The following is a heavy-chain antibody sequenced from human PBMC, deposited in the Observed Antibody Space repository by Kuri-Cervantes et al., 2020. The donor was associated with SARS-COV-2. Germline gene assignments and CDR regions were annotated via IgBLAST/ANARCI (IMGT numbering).Heavy chain of an antibody. D-gene: IGHD2-2*02. Sequence: GSLRLSCAVFGGSFSDYPWRWIRQPPEKGLEWIGDINHSGNANYNPSFKSRVTISVDTSKNQFSLRLSSVIAADTAVYYCARGREGVEPATVLGLGFYYYYFMDVWGRGTTVTVSS. CDR2: INHSGNA. CDR1: GGSFSDYP. CDR3: ARGREGVEPATVLGLGFYYYYFMDV. V-gene: IGHV4-34*01. J-gene: IGHJ6*03.